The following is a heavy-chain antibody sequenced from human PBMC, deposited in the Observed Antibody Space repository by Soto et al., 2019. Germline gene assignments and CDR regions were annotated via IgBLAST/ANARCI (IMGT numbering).Heavy chain of an antibody. CDR1: GYTFTTYG. CDR2: INTHNGNT. V-gene: IGHV1-18*01. D-gene: IGHD3-10*01. CDR3: TREGSAPYYYYGMDA. J-gene: IGHJ6*02. Sequence: ASVEGSCKASGYTFTTYGISWVRQAPGQGLEWMGWINTHNGNTNYAQNLQGRVIMTADTSTSTAYMELRSLRSDDTAVYYCTREGSAPYYYYGMDAWGQGTTVTVSS.